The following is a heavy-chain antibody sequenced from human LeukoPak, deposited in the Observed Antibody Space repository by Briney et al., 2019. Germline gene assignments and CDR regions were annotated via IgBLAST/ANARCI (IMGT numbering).Heavy chain of an antibody. CDR3: ARARDGYNYYPFDY. Sequence: GGSLRLSCAASGFTVSSNYMSWVRQAPGKGLEWISYRSSSGNTIYYADSVKGRFTISRDNAKNSLYLQMNSLRAEDTAVYYCARARDGYNYYPFDYWGQGTLVTVSS. D-gene: IGHD5-12*01. V-gene: IGHV3-11*01. CDR2: RSSSGNTI. J-gene: IGHJ4*02. CDR1: GFTVSSNY.